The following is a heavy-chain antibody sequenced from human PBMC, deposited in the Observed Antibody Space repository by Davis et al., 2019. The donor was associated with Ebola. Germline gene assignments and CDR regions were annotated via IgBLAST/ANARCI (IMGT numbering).Heavy chain of an antibody. J-gene: IGHJ3*02. Sequence: GESLKISCAASGFTFSSYSMNWVRQAPGKGLEWVAVISYDGSNKYYADSVKGRFTISRDNAKNSLYLQMNSLRLEDTALYFCARMELRGDSGSAFDIWGQGTMVTVSS. CDR2: ISYDGSNK. CDR1: GFTFSSYS. D-gene: IGHD1-7*01. CDR3: ARMELRGDSGSAFDI. V-gene: IGHV3-30*03.